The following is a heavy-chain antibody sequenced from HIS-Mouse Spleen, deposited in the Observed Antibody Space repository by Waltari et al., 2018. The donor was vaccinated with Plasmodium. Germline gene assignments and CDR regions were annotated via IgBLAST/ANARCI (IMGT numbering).Heavy chain of an antibody. CDR3: ARGQLGIDAFDI. CDR1: GGSFSGYY. Sequence: QVQLQQWGAGLLKPSETLSLTCDVYGGSFSGYYWSWIRQPPGKGLEWIVEINHSGRTNYNPSLKSRVTISVDTSKNQFSLKLSSVTAADTAVYYCARGQLGIDAFDIWGQGTMVTVSS. V-gene: IGHV4-34*01. J-gene: IGHJ3*02. D-gene: IGHD7-27*01. CDR2: INHSGRT.